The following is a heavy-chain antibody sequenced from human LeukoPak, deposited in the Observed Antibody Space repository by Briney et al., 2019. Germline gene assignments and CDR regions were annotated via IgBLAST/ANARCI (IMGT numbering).Heavy chain of an antibody. CDR1: GFTFSSYG. J-gene: IGHJ4*02. D-gene: IGHD3-16*02. Sequence: PGRSLRLSCAASGFTFSSYGMHWVRQAPGKGLEWAAVISYDGSNKYYADSVKGRFTISRDNSKNTLYLQMNSLRAEDTAVYYCARDGSYPMGDFDYWGQGTLVTVSS. CDR3: ARDGSYPMGDFDY. CDR2: ISYDGSNK. V-gene: IGHV3-30*19.